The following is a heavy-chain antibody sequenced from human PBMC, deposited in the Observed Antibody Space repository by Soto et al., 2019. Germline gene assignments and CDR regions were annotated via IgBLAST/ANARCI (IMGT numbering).Heavy chain of an antibody. J-gene: IGHJ4*02. CDR1: GDTLTSYY. Sequence: PVKVTCKYPGDTLTSYYINWVRQATGQGLEWMGWMNPNSGNTGYAQKFQGRVTMTRNTSISTAYMELSSLRSEDTAVYYCARVAIGWDSSSWPHWGQGTLVTV. CDR2: MNPNSGNT. D-gene: IGHD6-13*01. CDR3: ARVAIGWDSSSWPH. V-gene: IGHV1-8*01.